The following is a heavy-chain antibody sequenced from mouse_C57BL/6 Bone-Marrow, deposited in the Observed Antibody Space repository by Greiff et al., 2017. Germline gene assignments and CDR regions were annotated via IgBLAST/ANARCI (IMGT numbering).Heavy chain of an antibody. CDR3: ARGYYGSSYEAMDY. J-gene: IGHJ4*01. CDR2: IYPGSGNT. CDR1: GYSFTSYY. Sequence: VQLQQSGPELVKPGASVKISCKASGYSFTSYYIHWVKQRPGQGLEWIGWIYPGSGNTKYNEKFKGKATLTADTSSSTAYMQLSSLTSEDSAVYYCARGYYGSSYEAMDYWGQGTSVTVSS. V-gene: IGHV1-66*01. D-gene: IGHD1-1*01.